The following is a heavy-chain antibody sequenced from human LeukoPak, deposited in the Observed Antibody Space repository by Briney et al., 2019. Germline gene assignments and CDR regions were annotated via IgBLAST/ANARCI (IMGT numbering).Heavy chain of an antibody. CDR1: GFTFSNYW. V-gene: IGHV3-74*01. CDR3: ASRIVGTPDYFDY. CDR2: INSDGINT. D-gene: IGHD1-26*01. Sequence: GGSLRLSCAASGFTFSNYWMHWVRQAPGKGLVWVSRINSDGINTSYADSVKGRFTISRDNAKNSLYLQMNSLRAEDTAVYYCASRIVGTPDYFDYWGQGTLVTVSS. J-gene: IGHJ4*02.